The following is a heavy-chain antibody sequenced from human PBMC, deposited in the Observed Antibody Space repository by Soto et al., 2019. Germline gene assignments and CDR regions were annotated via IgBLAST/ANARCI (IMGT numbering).Heavy chain of an antibody. V-gene: IGHV3-21*01. CDR3: ARSAVEMATANFDY. Sequence: PGGSLRLSCAASGFTFSSYSMNWVRQAPGKGLEWVSSISSSSSYIYYADSVKGRFTISRDNAKNSLYLQMNSLRAEDTAVYYCARSAVEMATANFDYWGQGTLVTVSS. D-gene: IGHD5-18*01. CDR1: GFTFSSYS. CDR2: ISSSSSYI. J-gene: IGHJ4*02.